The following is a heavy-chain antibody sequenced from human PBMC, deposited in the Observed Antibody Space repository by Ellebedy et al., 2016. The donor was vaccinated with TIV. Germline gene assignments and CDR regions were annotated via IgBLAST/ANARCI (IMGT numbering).Heavy chain of an antibody. CDR3: ARELTMVWGVIISSPGY. V-gene: IGHV1-46*01. J-gene: IGHJ4*02. Sequence: AASVKVSCKTSGYTFTSYGISWVRQAPGQGLEWMGIINPSGGRTSSAQKFQGRVTMTRDTSTSTVYMELSSLRSEDTAVYYCARELTMVWGVIISSPGYWGQGTLVTVSS. D-gene: IGHD3-10*01. CDR1: GYTFTSYG. CDR2: INPSGGRT.